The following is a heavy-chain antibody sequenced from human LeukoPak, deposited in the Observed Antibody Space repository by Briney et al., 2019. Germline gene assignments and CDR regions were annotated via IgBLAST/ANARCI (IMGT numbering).Heavy chain of an antibody. CDR3: DSMVYAMGIEY. Sequence: ETLSLTCGVSGGSISSGGFSWSWVRQAPGKGLEWVSAISGSGGSTYYADSVKGRFTISRDNSKNTLYLQMNSLRAEDTAVYYCDSMVYAMGIEYWGQGTLVTVSS. V-gene: IGHV3-23*01. CDR1: GGSISSGGFS. J-gene: IGHJ4*02. D-gene: IGHD2-8*01. CDR2: ISGSGGST.